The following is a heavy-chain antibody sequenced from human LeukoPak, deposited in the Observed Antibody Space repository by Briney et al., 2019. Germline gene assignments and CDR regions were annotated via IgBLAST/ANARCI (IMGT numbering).Heavy chain of an antibody. CDR2: IYHSGST. D-gene: IGHD3-10*01. V-gene: IGHV4-30-2*01. Sequence: SQTLSLTCAVTGGSISSGGYSWSWIRQPPGKGLEWIGYIYHSGSTYYNPSLKSRVTISVDRSKNQFSLKLSSVTTADTAVYYCARSLWFGSNWFDPWGQGTLVTVSS. J-gene: IGHJ5*02. CDR1: GGSISSGGYS. CDR3: ARSLWFGSNWFDP.